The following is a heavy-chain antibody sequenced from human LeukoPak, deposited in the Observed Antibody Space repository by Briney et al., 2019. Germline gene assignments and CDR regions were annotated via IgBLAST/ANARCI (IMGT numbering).Heavy chain of an antibody. D-gene: IGHD3-22*01. CDR1: GFTFNSYA. J-gene: IGHJ4*02. V-gene: IGHV3-23*01. CDR3: IRVMWDSSGYPIDY. Sequence: PGGSLRLSCAASGFTFNSYAMSWVRQAPGKGLEWVSAISGNGGRTYYADSVKGRFTTSRDNSKNTLNLQMHRLRVEDTAVYYCIRVMWDSSGYPIDYWGQGSLVTVSS. CDR2: ISGNGGRT.